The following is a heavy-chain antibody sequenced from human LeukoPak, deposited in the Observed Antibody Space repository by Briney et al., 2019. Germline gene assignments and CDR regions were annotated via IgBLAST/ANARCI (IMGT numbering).Heavy chain of an antibody. Sequence: GGSLRLSCAASGFTFSSYSMNWVRQAPGKGLEWVSSISSSSSYIYYADSVKGRFTISRDNAKNSLYLQMNSLRAEDTAVYYCARDLDDVVVVAAPGNDAFDIWGQGTMVTVSS. CDR1: GFTFSSYS. V-gene: IGHV3-21*01. J-gene: IGHJ3*02. CDR3: ARDLDDVVVVAAPGNDAFDI. D-gene: IGHD2-15*01. CDR2: ISSSSSYI.